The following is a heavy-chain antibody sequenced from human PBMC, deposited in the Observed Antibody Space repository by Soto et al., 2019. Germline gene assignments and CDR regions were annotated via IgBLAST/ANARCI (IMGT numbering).Heavy chain of an antibody. Sequence: GGSLRLSCEASGFTFSRYAMSWVRQAPGKGLEWVSGISGGGSTTYYADSVKGRFTISRDNSKNTLYLQVNSLRAEDTAVYYCARDQAAGGTISRYFQDWGQGTLVTVSS. D-gene: IGHD6-13*01. V-gene: IGHV3-23*01. J-gene: IGHJ1*01. CDR2: ISGGGSTT. CDR3: ARDQAAGGTISRYFQD. CDR1: GFTFSRYA.